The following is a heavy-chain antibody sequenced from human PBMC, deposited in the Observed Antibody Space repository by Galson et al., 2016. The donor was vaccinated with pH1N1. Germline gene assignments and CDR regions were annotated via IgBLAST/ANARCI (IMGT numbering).Heavy chain of an antibody. CDR3: APGGDDYGGNPHWFDP. CDR1: GGTFSTYV. J-gene: IGHJ5*02. CDR2: IVPITGVT. V-gene: IGHV1-69*04. D-gene: IGHD4-23*01. Sequence: SVKVSCKAPGGTFSTYVIIWVRQAPGQGLEWMGRIVPITGVTNYAQKFQDRVTITADESTSTAYMELSSLRSEDTGVYYCAPGGDDYGGNPHWFDPWGQGTLVTVSS.